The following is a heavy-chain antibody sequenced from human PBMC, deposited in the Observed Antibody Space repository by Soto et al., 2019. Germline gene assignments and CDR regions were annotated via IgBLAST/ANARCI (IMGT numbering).Heavy chain of an antibody. CDR2: IYHSGST. CDR1: GGSISSGGYS. D-gene: IGHD5-12*01. J-gene: IGHJ4*02. V-gene: IGHV4-30-2*01. Sequence: QLQLQESGSGLVKPSQTLSLTCAVSGGSISSGGYSWSWIRQPPGKGLEWIGYIYHSGSTSYQPSLXXRXTXXGDRSKRQFSLKLSSVTAADTAVCFCASGYDLLDFWGQGTLVTVSS. CDR3: ASGYDLLDF.